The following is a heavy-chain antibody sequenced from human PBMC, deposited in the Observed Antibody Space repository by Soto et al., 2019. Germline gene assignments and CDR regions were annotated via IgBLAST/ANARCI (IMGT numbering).Heavy chain of an antibody. V-gene: IGHV5-10-1*01. D-gene: IGHD2-21*01. CDR2: IDPSDSYT. Sequence: GESLKISCKGSGYSFTSYWISWVRQMPGKGLEWMGRIDPSDSYTNYSPSFQGHVTISADKSISTAYLQWSSLKASDPAMYYCARPKGETDPRYYYYGMDVWGQGTTVTVPS. J-gene: IGHJ6*02. CDR1: GYSFTSYW. CDR3: ARPKGETDPRYYYYGMDV.